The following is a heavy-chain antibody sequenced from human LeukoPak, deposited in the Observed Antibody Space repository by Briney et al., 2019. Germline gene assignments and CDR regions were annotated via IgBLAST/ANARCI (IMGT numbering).Heavy chain of an antibody. Sequence: GGSLRLSCAASGFTFSNYAMHWVRQAPGKGLEWVAVILYDGSMKYYADSVQGRFTISRDNSENMLYLQMNSLRTEDTAVYYCAKGVGYWYFDLWGRGTLVTVSS. CDR3: AKGVGYWYFDL. J-gene: IGHJ2*01. CDR1: GFTFSNYA. V-gene: IGHV3-30*04. CDR2: ILYDGSMK.